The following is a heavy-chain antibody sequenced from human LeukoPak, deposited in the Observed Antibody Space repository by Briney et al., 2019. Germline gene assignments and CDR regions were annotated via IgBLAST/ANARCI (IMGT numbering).Heavy chain of an antibody. CDR2: ISGSGGGT. J-gene: IGHJ4*02. CDR3: VKDLGRYRNNCFDY. D-gene: IGHD1-26*01. CDR1: GFPFSSYA. V-gene: IGHV3-23*01. Sequence: GGSLRLSCAASGFPFSSYAMSWVRQAPEKGLEWVSTISGSGGGTYYADSVKGRFTISRDDSKNTLYLQMNSLRPEDTAVYYCVKDLGRYRNNCFDYWGQGTLVTVSS.